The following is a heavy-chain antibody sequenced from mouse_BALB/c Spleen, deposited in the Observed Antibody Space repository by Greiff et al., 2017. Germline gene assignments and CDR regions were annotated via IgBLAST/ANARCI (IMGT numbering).Heavy chain of an antibody. CDR2: IYPGSGST. CDR3: TREGTMITTNYAMDY. J-gene: IGHJ4*01. CDR1: GYTFTSYW. V-gene: IGHV1S22*01. Sequence: LQHPGSELVRPGASVTLSCKASGYTFTSYWMHWVKQRPGQGLEWIGNIYPGSGSTNYDEKFKSKATLTVDTSSSTAYMQLSSLTSEDSAVYYCTREGTMITTNYAMDYWGQGTSVTVSS. D-gene: IGHD2-4*01.